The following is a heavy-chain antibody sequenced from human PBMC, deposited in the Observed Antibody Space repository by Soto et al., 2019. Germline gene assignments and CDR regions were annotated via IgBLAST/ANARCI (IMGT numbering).Heavy chain of an antibody. CDR3: ARVDIAVLPSTTFDY. J-gene: IGHJ4*02. CDR1: GGSISTISYY. V-gene: IGHV4-39*01. D-gene: IGHD2-2*01. CDR2: INYSGIT. Sequence: QLQLQESGPGLVKPSETLSLTCTVSGGSISTISYYWGWIRQTPGKGLEWIGSINYSGITYYNPSIKSRVTISIDTSKNQFSLRLSSVTVAETAVYYCARVDIAVLPSTTFDYWGQGTLVTVSS.